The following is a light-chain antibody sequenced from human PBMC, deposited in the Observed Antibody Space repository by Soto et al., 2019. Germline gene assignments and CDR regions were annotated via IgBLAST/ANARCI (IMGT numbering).Light chain of an antibody. CDR1: QSVSSSY. Sequence: EIVLTQSPGTLSLSPGERATLSCRASQSVSSSYLAWYQQKPGQAPRLLIYGPSIRATGIPDRFSGSGSGTDFTLTISRLEPEDFAVYYCQQYGSSQSFGQGTKVEI. CDR2: GPS. J-gene: IGKJ1*01. CDR3: QQYGSSQS. V-gene: IGKV3-20*01.